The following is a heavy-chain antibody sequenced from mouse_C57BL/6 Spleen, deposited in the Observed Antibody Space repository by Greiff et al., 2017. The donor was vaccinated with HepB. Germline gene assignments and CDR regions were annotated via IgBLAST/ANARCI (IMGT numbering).Heavy chain of an antibody. V-gene: IGHV1-18*01. D-gene: IGHD1-1*01. J-gene: IGHJ1*03. CDR3: ARERTTVVAHWYFDV. CDR1: GYTFTDYN. Sequence: EVQLQESGPELVKPGASVKIPCKASGYTFTDYNMDWVKQSHGKSLEWIGDINPNNGGTIYNQKFKGKATLTVDKSSSTAYMELRSLTSEDTAVYYCARERTTVVAHWYFDVWGTGTTVTVSS. CDR2: INPNNGGT.